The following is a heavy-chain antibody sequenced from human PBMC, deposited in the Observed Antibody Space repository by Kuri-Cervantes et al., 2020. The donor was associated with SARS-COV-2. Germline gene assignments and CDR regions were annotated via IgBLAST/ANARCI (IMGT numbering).Heavy chain of an antibody. D-gene: IGHD3-16*02. J-gene: IGHJ4*02. CDR3: ATSLAAMITFGGVIPRQFDY. CDR2: IIPIFGTA. Sequence: SVKVSCKASGGTFSSYAISWVRQAPGQGLEWMGGIIPIFGTANYAQKFQGRVTITADKSTSTAYMELSSPRSEDTAVYYCATSLAAMITFGGVIPRQFDYWGQGTLVTVSS. V-gene: IGHV1-69*06. CDR1: GGTFSSYA.